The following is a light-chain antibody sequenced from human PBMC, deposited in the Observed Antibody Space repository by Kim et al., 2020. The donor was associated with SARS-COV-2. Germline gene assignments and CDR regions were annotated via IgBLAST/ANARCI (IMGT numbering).Light chain of an antibody. CDR1: QSIRTY. V-gene: IGKV3-11*01. J-gene: IGKJ5*01. CDR3: QQRSNWPIT. Sequence: LSQGERAALSCRASQSIRTYLAWYQQKPGQAPRLLIYDTSKRATGIPARFSGSGSGTDFTLTISSLEPEDLAVYYCQQRSNWPITFGQGTRLEIK. CDR2: DTS.